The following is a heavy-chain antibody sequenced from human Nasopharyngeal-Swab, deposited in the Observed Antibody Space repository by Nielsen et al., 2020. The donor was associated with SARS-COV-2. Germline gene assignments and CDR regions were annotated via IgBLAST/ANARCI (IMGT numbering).Heavy chain of an antibody. CDR1: GYTFTSYY. CDR2: INPSGGST. CDR3: AREGCSSTSCYVVNDVFDI. Sequence: ASVKVSCKASGYTFTSYYMHWVRQAPGQGLEWMGIINPSGGSTSYAQKFQGRVTMTRDTSTSTVYMELSSLRSEDTAVYYCAREGCSSTSCYVVNDVFDIWGQGTMVTASS. V-gene: IGHV1-46*01. J-gene: IGHJ3*02. D-gene: IGHD2-2*01.